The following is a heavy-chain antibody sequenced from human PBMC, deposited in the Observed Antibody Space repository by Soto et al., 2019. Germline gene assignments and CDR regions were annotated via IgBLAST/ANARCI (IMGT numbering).Heavy chain of an antibody. CDR3: AREAQLRYFDWLWVFDI. CDR1: GFTFSSYW. D-gene: IGHD3-9*01. Sequence: PGGSLRLSCAASGFTFSSYWMHWVRQAPGKGLVWVSRINSDGSSTSYADSVKGRFTISRDNAKNTLYLQMNSLRAEDTAVYYCAREAQLRYFDWLWVFDIWGQGTMVTVSS. CDR2: INSDGSST. J-gene: IGHJ3*02. V-gene: IGHV3-74*01.